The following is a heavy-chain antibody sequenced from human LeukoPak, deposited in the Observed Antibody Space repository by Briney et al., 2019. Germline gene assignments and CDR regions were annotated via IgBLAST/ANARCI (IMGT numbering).Heavy chain of an antibody. Sequence: PGGSLRLSCAASGFTFSSYGMHWVRQAPGKGLEWVAFIRYDGSNKYYADSVKGRFTISRDNSKNTLYLQMNSLRAEDTAVNYCAKFSELGNPQFDYWGQGTLVTVSS. CDR2: IRYDGSNK. J-gene: IGHJ4*02. V-gene: IGHV3-30*02. CDR1: GFTFSSYG. CDR3: AKFSELGNPQFDY. D-gene: IGHD7-27*01.